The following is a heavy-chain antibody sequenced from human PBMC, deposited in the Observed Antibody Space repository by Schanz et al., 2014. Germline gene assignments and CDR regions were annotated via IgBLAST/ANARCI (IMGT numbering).Heavy chain of an antibody. V-gene: IGHV3-48*03. Sequence: EVQLVQSGGGLVQPGGSLRLSCAASTFTFSSDWMSWVRQAPGRGLEWVSYIGNGGVTIYYADSVKGRFTISRDNSKNSLYLQMNTLRAEDTAVYYCVRDSFFAFDYWGQGTLVTVSS. CDR2: IGNGGVTI. CDR3: VRDSFFAFDY. J-gene: IGHJ4*02. D-gene: IGHD3-3*01. CDR1: TFTFSSDW.